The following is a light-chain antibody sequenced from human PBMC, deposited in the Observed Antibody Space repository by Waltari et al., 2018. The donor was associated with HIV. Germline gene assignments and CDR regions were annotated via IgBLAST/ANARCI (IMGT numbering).Light chain of an antibody. CDR2: EVS. J-gene: IGLJ1*01. Sequence: QSALTQPPSASGSPGQSVPIPCTGTSSDVGGYNSVSWYQQHPGKAPKLMIYEVSKRPSGVPDRFSGSKSGNTASLTVSGLQAEDEADYYCSSYAGSNNYVFGTGTKVTVL. V-gene: IGLV2-8*01. CDR3: SSYAGSNNYV. CDR1: SSDVGGYNS.